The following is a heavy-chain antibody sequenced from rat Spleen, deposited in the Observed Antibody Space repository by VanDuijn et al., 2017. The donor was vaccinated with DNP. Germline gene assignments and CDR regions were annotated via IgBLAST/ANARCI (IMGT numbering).Heavy chain of an antibody. CDR1: GSSITSNY. CDR3: ARWGTYFDY. J-gene: IGHJ2*01. Sequence: EVQLQESGPGLVKPSQPVSLTCSVTGSSITSNYWGWIREFPGNKMEWIGHISYSGTTSYHPSLKSRISITRDTSKNQFFLQLSSVTTEDTATYYCARWGTYFDYWGQGVMVTVSS. V-gene: IGHV3-1*01. CDR2: ISYSGTT.